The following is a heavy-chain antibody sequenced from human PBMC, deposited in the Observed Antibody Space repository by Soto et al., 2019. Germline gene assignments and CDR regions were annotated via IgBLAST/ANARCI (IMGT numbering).Heavy chain of an antibody. Sequence: ASVKVSCKASGYTFTSYDINCVRQATGQGLEWMGWMNPNSGNTGYAQKFQGRVTMTRNTSISTAYMEQSSLRSEDTAVYYCARVGRSGYDWVDYWGQGTLVTVSS. J-gene: IGHJ4*02. V-gene: IGHV1-8*01. CDR2: MNPNSGNT. CDR3: ARVGRSGYDWVDY. D-gene: IGHD5-12*01. CDR1: GYTFTSYD.